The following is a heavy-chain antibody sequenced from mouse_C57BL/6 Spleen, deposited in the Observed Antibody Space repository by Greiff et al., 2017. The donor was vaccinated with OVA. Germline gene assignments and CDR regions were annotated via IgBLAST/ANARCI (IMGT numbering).Heavy chain of an antibody. Sequence: EVKLQESGGGLVQPGGSLKLSCAASGFTFSNYWMNWVRQSPEKGLEWVAQIRMKSDNYATHYAESVKGRFIISRDDSKINFYLHMNTLRAEATEIYYCTGLWVLFDYWGQGTTLTVSS. CDR1: GFTFSNYW. D-gene: IGHD4-1*01. CDR2: IRMKSDNYAT. CDR3: TGLWVLFDY. V-gene: IGHV6-3*01. J-gene: IGHJ2*01.